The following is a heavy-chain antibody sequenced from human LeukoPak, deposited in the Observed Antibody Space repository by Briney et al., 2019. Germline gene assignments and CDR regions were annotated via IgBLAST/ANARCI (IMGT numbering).Heavy chain of an antibody. CDR2: INPNSGGT. V-gene: IGHV1-2*02. J-gene: IGHJ4*02. CDR3: ARPYYYGSGSHLDY. CDR1: GYTFTGYY. D-gene: IGHD3-10*01. Sequence: ASVKVSCKASGYTFTGYYMHWVRQAPGQGLEWMGWINPNSGGTNYAQKFQGRVTVTRDTSISTAYMELSRLRSDDTAVYYCARPYYYGSGSHLDYWGQGTLVTVSS.